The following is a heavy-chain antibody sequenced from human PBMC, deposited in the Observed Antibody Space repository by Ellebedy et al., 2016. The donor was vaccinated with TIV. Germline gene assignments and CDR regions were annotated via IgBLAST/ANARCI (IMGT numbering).Heavy chain of an antibody. J-gene: IGHJ3*02. CDR3: ARDRGDYITNAFDI. CDR2: IYSGGST. CDR1: GFTVSSNY. Sequence: GGSLRFSCAASGFTVSSNYMSWVRQAPGKGLEWVSVIYSGGSTYYADSVKGRFTISRDNSKNTLYLQMNSLRAEDTAVYYCARDRGDYITNAFDIWGQGTMVTVSS. D-gene: IGHD4-17*01. V-gene: IGHV3-53*01.